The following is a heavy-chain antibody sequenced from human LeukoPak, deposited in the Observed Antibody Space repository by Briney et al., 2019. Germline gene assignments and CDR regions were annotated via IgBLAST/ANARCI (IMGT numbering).Heavy chain of an antibody. D-gene: IGHD5-18*01. Sequence: GGSLRLSCAASGFSFTSYAMSWVRQAPGQGLEWVSAICGSGGNTYYAAPVKGRFTISRDDSKNTLSLQMNSLRAEDTAVYYCAKARGIQLWFLDYWGQGTLVTVSS. J-gene: IGHJ4*02. CDR2: ICGSGGNT. CDR1: GFSFTSYA. V-gene: IGHV3-23*01. CDR3: AKARGIQLWFLDY.